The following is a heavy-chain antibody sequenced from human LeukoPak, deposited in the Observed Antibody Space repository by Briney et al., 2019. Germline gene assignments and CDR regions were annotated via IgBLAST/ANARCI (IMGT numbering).Heavy chain of an antibody. D-gene: IGHD4-11*01. CDR2: FDPEGGET. Sequence: ASVKVSCKVSGYTLTELSMHWVRQAPGKGLECMGGFDPEGGETIYAQKFQGRVTMTEDTSTDTAYMELSSLRSEATAVYYCATRLTTVTITGYFQHWGQGTLVTVSS. CDR3: ATRLTTVTITGYFQH. V-gene: IGHV1-24*01. CDR1: GYTLTELS. J-gene: IGHJ1*01.